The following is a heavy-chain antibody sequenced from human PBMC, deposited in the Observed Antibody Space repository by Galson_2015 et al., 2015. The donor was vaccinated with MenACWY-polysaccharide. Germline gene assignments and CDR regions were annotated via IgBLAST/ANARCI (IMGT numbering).Heavy chain of an antibody. J-gene: IGHJ6*02. CDR1: GFSFSTFG. CDR3: VKRLLIHRGMDV. Sequence: SLRLSCAASGFSFSTFGMGWVRQSPTRGLEWVSTITDDSSRTYYLMSVKGRFTISRDNSKNILYLEMRNLTAEDTAHYYCVKRLLIHRGMDVWGQGTTVTV. V-gene: IGHV3-23*01. CDR2: ITDDSSRT. D-gene: IGHD3-9*01.